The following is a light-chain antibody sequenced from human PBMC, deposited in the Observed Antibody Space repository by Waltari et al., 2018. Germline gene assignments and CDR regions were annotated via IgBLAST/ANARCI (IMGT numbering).Light chain of an antibody. CDR3: QVWDTSSDHPFV. J-gene: IGLJ1*01. V-gene: IGLV3-21*04. CDR2: DDS. Sequence: SYVLTQPPSVSVAPGKTARITCGGDSIGSKGVHWYQQKPGQAPVVVIHDDSDRSSGIPERVSGSNSGNTATLTITGVEAGDEADYYCQVWDTSSDHPFVFGTGTEVTVL. CDR1: SIGSKG.